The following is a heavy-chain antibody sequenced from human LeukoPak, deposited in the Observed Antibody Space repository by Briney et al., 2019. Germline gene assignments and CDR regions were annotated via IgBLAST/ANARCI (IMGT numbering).Heavy chain of an antibody. CDR1: GGSIISGDYY. V-gene: IGHV4-30-4*08. CDR3: ARAGVVPAAINRAFDI. CDR2: IYHNGDT. D-gene: IGHD2-2*02. J-gene: IGHJ3*02. Sequence: PSETLSLTCIVSGGSIISGDYYWSWIRQPPGKGLAWIGYIYHNGDTYYNPSLKSRVSISVDTSKNQFSLKLSSVTAADTAVYYCARAGVVPAAINRAFDIWGQGSVVTVSS.